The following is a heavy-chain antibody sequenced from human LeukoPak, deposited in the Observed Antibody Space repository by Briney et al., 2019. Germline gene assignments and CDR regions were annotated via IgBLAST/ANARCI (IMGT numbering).Heavy chain of an antibody. CDR1: GFTFSSYW. D-gene: IGHD6-6*01. CDR3: ARESRGSSPFDY. CDR2: INSDGSST. J-gene: IGHJ4*02. Sequence: GGSLRLSCAASGFTFSSYWMHWVRQAPGKGLVWVSRINSDGSSTSYADSVKGRFTISRDNAKNSLYLQMNSLRAEDTAVYYCARESRGSSPFDYWGQGTLVTVSS. V-gene: IGHV3-74*01.